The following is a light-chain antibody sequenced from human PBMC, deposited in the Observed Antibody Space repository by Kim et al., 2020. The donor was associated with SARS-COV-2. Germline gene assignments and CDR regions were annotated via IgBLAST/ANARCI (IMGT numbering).Light chain of an antibody. J-gene: IGLJ3*02. Sequence: SYELTQLPSVSVSPGQTARITCSGDALPKQYAYWYQQKPGQAPVLVIYKDSERPSGIPERFSGSSSGTTVTLTISGVQAEDEADYYCQSADSSGTYRVFG. CDR2: KDS. CDR1: ALPKQY. V-gene: IGLV3-25*03. CDR3: QSADSSGTYRV.